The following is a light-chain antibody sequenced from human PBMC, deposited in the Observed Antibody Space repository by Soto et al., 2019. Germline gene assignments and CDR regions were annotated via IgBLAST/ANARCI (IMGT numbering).Light chain of an antibody. V-gene: IGLV2-14*01. CDR3: SSYTSSSTLVV. CDR1: SSDVGGYNY. Sequence: QSALTQPASVSGSPGQSITISCTGTSSDVGGYNYVSWYQQHPGKAPKLMIYEVSNRPSGVSTRFSGSKSGNTASLTISGLHAEDEDDDYCSSYTSSSTLVVFGGGTKVTVL. CDR2: EVS. J-gene: IGLJ2*01.